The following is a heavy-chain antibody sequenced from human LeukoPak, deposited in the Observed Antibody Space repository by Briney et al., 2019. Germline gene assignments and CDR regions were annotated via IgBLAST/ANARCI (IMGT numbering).Heavy chain of an antibody. CDR3: ARKAQYNGHYPLDY. CDR1: GFTFTSYS. D-gene: IGHD1-7*01. J-gene: IGHJ4*02. Sequence: GGSLRLSCAASGFTFTSYSMSWVRQAPGKGLEWVSGTSDRGDYTYYADSVKGRFTTSRDSSKNTLFLQMNSLRAEDTALYFCARKAQYNGHYPLDYWGQGTLVTVSS. V-gene: IGHV3-23*01. CDR2: TSDRGDYT.